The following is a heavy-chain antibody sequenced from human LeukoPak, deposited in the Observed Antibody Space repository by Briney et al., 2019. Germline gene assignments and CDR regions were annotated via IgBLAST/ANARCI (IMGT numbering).Heavy chain of an antibody. Sequence: PGGSLRLSCAASGFTFSSYWMSWVRQAPGKGLEWVANIKQDGSATYYVDSVKGRFTISRDNAKNSLYLQMNNLRAEDTAIYYCARGGTQSPINWGPGTPVTVSS. CDR1: GFTFSSYW. CDR2: IKQDGSAT. V-gene: IGHV3-7*01. J-gene: IGHJ4*02. CDR3: ARGGTQSPIN.